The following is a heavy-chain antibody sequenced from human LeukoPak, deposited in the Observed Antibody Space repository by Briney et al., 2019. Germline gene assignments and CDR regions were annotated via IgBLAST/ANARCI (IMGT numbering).Heavy chain of an antibody. CDR1: GGSFSGYY. V-gene: IGHV4-34*01. D-gene: IGHD2-2*01. CDR2: INHSGST. J-gene: IGHJ5*02. CDR3: ARHGIRGIVVVPAAIGWSNWFDP. Sequence: PSETLSLTCAVYGGSFSGYYWSWIRQPPGKGLEWIGEINHSGSTNYNPSLKSRVTISVDTSKNQFSLKLSSVTAADTAVYYCARHGIRGIVVVPAAIGWSNWFDPWGQGTLVTVSS.